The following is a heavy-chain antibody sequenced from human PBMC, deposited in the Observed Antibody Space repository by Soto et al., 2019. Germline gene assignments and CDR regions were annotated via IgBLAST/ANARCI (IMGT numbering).Heavy chain of an antibody. V-gene: IGHV3-30-3*01. CDR2: ISYDGGNK. CDR1: AFTLSSYG. J-gene: IGHJ4*02. Sequence: QVQLVESGGGVVQPGRSLRLSCTASAFTLSSYGLHWVRQAPGKGLGWVAVISYDGGNKGYADSVKGRFTISRDNSKNTLYLQMNSLRPEDTAVYYCASPDYYGSGSYYLEYWGQGTLVTVSS. CDR3: ASPDYYGSGSYYLEY. D-gene: IGHD3-10*01.